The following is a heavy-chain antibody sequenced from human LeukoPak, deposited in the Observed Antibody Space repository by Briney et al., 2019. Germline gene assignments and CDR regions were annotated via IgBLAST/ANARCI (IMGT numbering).Heavy chain of an antibody. Sequence: SETLSLTCTVSGGSTSSDYWSWIRQSPGKGLEWVGYVYNSGDPGKIPSLKSRVTILLATSKNQCSLKLTSVSAADTAVYYCARLKLGAYFDLWGRGTLVTVSS. CDR1: GGSTSSDY. V-gene: IGHV4-59*08. J-gene: IGHJ2*01. D-gene: IGHD3-16*01. CDR3: ARLKLGAYFDL. CDR2: VYNSGDP.